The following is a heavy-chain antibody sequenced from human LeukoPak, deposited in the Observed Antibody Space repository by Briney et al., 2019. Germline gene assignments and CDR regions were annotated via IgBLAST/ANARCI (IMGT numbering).Heavy chain of an antibody. V-gene: IGHV4-34*01. J-gene: IGHJ5*02. D-gene: IGHD3-22*01. CDR3: ARGRYDSSGYYSGWFDP. Sequence: GSLRLSCAASGFTFSSYSMHWIRQPPGKGLEWIGEINHSGSTNYNPSLKSRVTISVDTSKNQFSLKLSSVTAADTAVYYCARGRYDSSGYYSGWFDPWGQGTLVTVSS. CDR1: GFTFSSYS. CDR2: INHSGST.